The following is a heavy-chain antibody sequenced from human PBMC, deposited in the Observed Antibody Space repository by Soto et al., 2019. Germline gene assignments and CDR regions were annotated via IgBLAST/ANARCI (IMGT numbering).Heavy chain of an antibody. CDR3: ARGREGGGAP. V-gene: IGHV4-34*01. Sequence: QVQLQQWGAGLLKPSETLSLTCGVYGGSFSGNYWSWIRQPPGEGLEWIGESNPSGSTNYSPSLKSRATISADTSKNQFSLKLSSVIAADTAVYYCARGREGGGAPGGQGTLVTVSS. D-gene: IGHD1-26*01. J-gene: IGHJ5*02. CDR1: GGSFSGNY. CDR2: SNPSGST.